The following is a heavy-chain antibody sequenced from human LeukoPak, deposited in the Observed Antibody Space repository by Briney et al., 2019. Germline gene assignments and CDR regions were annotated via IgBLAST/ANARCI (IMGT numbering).Heavy chain of an antibody. CDR2: INPSGGST. Sequence: GSVKVSCKASGYTFTSYYMHWVRQAPGQGLEWMGIINPSGGSTSYAQKFQGRVTMTRDTSTSTVYMELSSLRSEDTAVYYCARSVVGANVDYWGQGTLVTVSS. CDR3: ARSVVGANVDY. CDR1: GYTFTSYY. D-gene: IGHD1-26*01. J-gene: IGHJ4*02. V-gene: IGHV1-46*01.